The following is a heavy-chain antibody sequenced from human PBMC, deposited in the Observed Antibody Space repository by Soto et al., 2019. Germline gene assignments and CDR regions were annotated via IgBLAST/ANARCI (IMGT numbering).Heavy chain of an antibody. D-gene: IGHD3-3*01. J-gene: IGHJ5*02. Sequence: QVQLHESGPGLVKPSGTLSLTCAVSNGSISTNNWWSWVRQPPGKGLELIGDIYHSGGTNYNPSLKSRVTISVDSSKNQFSLNLYSATAADTAMYYCASAGVTTFGVQSFDPWGQGTLVTVSS. V-gene: IGHV4-4*02. CDR3: ASAGVTTFGVQSFDP. CDR2: IYHSGGT. CDR1: NGSISTNNW.